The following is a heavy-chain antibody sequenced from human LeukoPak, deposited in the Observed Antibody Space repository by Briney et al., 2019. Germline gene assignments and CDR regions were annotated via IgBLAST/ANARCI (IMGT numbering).Heavy chain of an antibody. D-gene: IGHD3-10*01. CDR3: ARRPPRYYSVNWFDP. CDR1: GYTFTSYD. J-gene: IGHJ5*02. CDR2: MNTNSGNT. Sequence: ASVKVSCKASGYTFTSYDINWVRQATGQGLEWIGWMNTNSGNTGYAQKFQGRVTMTSTTSISTAYMELSSLRSYDTAVYYCARRPPRYYSVNWFDPWGQGTLVTVSS. V-gene: IGHV1-8*01.